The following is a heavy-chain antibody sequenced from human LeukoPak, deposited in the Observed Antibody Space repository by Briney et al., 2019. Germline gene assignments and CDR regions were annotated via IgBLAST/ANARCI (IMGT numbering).Heavy chain of an antibody. D-gene: IGHD3-10*01. CDR1: GFTFTSYS. Sequence: GGSLRLSCAASGFTFTSYSMNWVRQAPGRGLEWVSSIRFTGSYIYYADSVKGRFTISRDNSKNTLYLQMNSLRAEDTAVYYCASYYYGSGSYVDYWGQGTLVTVSS. J-gene: IGHJ4*02. V-gene: IGHV3-21*01. CDR2: IRFTGSYI. CDR3: ASYYYGSGSYVDY.